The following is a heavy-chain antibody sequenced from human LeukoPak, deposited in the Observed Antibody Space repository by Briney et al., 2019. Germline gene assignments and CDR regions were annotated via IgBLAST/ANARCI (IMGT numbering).Heavy chain of an antibody. J-gene: IGHJ4*02. CDR1: GFTFSSYA. CDR2: ISYDGSKK. V-gene: IGHV3-30-3*01. CDR3: ARNGGGAAGTGYFDY. Sequence: GGSLRLSCAASGFTFSSYAMHWVRQAPGKGLEWVAVISYDGSKKYYADSVKGRFTISRDNSKNSLYLQMNSLRAEDTAVYYCARNGGGAAGTGYFDYWGQGTLVTVSS. D-gene: IGHD6-13*01.